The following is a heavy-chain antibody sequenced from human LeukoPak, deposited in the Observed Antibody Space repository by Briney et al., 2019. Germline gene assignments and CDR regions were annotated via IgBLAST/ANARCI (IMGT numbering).Heavy chain of an antibody. CDR2: IYYSGYT. V-gene: IGHV4-59*08. CDR3: ARLAGAPPLIDF. D-gene: IGHD1-26*01. J-gene: IGHJ4*02. Sequence: SETLSLTSTVSGGSISGHYWNWIRQPPGKGLERIGYIYYSGYTNYNPSLKSRVTISVDTSKNQFSLNLSSATAADTAVYYCARLAGAPPLIDFWGQGSLVTVSS. CDR1: GGSISGHY.